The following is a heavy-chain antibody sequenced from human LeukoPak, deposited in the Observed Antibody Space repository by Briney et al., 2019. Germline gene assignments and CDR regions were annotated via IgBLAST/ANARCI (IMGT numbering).Heavy chain of an antibody. J-gene: IGHJ4*02. CDR1: GGSISSSSYY. D-gene: IGHD3-22*01. V-gene: IGHV4-39*07. Sequence: SETLSLTCSVSGGSISSSSYYWGWIRQPPGKGLEWIGSIYYSGSTYYNPSLKSRVTISVDTSKNQFSLKLSSVTAADTAVYYCARDRKRTYYYDSSGYYYDDYWGQGTLVTVSS. CDR3: ARDRKRTYYYDSSGYYYDDY. CDR2: IYYSGST.